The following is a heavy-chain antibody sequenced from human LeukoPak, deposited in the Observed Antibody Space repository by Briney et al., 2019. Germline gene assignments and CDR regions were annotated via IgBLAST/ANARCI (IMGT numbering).Heavy chain of an antibody. V-gene: IGHV3-23*01. CDR1: GFTFSNAW. D-gene: IGHD3-9*01. J-gene: IGHJ4*02. Sequence: GGSLRLSCAGSGFTFSNAWMNWVRLAPGKGLEWVSFISGDAENTYYADSVKGRFTISRDNSKNTLFLQMHSLRVEDTALYYCAKTSGNNDWLIDFWGQGTLVTVSS. CDR3: AKTSGNNDWLIDF. CDR2: ISGDAENT.